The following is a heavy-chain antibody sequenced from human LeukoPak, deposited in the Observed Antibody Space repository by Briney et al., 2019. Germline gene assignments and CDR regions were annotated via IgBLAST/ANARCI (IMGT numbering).Heavy chain of an antibody. D-gene: IGHD4-17*01. CDR2: IDYSGST. CDR3: ARVDYGDTVYYDY. Sequence: SETLSLTCTVSGGSISSSSYYWGWIRQPPGRGLEWIGSIDYSGSTYYNPSLKSRVTISVDTSKNQFSLKLSSVTDADTAVYYCARVDYGDTVYYDYWGQGTLVTVSS. V-gene: IGHV4-39*01. CDR1: GGSISSSSYY. J-gene: IGHJ4*02.